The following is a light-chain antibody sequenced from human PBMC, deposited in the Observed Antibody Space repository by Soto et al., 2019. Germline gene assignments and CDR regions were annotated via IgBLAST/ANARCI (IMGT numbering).Light chain of an antibody. J-gene: IGLJ1*01. CDR1: SSDVGGYNY. Sequence: QSALTQPASVSGSPGQSITISCTGTSSDVGGYNYVSWYQQQSGKAPKLMIHEVSNRPSGVSNRFSGSKSGNTASLTISGLQAEDEADYYCSSYTSSSTPLYVFGTGTKVTVL. CDR3: SSYTSSSTPLYV. CDR2: EVS. V-gene: IGLV2-14*01.